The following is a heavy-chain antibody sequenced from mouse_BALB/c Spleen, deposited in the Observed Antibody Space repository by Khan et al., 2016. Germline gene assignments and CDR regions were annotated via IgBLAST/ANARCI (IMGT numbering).Heavy chain of an antibody. V-gene: IGHV3-2*02. CDR3: ARFAY. Sequence: EVQLQESGPGLVKPSQSLSLTCTVTGYSITSDYAWNWIRQFPGNKLEWMGYISYSGSTSSNPSLKSRIPITRDTSKNQFFLQLNSVTTEDTATYYCARFAYWGQGTLVTVSA. J-gene: IGHJ3*01. CDR2: ISYSGST. CDR1: GYSITSDYA.